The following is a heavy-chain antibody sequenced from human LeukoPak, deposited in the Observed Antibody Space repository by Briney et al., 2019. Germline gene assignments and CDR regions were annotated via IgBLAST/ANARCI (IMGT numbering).Heavy chain of an antibody. CDR3: ARDHGSGSYRFYYMDV. D-gene: IGHD3-10*01. CDR2: ISYDGSNK. J-gene: IGHJ6*03. CDR1: RFTFSSYD. Sequence: GGSLRLSCAASRFTFSSYDMSWVRQAPGKGLEWVAVISYDGSNKYYADSVRGRFTISRDNSKNTLYLQMNSLRAEDTAVYYCARDHGSGSYRFYYMDVWGKGTTVTVSS. V-gene: IGHV3-30*03.